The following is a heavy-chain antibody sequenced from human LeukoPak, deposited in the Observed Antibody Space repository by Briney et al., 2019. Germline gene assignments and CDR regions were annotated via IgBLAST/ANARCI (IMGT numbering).Heavy chain of an antibody. Sequence: SETVSLTCAVYGGSFSGYYWSWVRQPPGKGLEWIGEINHSGSTNYNPSLKSRVTISVDTSKNQFSLKLSSVTAADTAVYYCARLSYDILTGYPQYYFDYWGQGTLVTVSS. J-gene: IGHJ4*02. V-gene: IGHV4-34*01. CDR3: ARLSYDILTGYPQYYFDY. D-gene: IGHD3-9*01. CDR2: INHSGST. CDR1: GGSFSGYY.